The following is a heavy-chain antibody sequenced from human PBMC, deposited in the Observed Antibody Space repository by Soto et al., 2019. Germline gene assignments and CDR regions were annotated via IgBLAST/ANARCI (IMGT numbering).Heavy chain of an antibody. CDR1: GYTFTSYG. V-gene: IGHV1-18*01. CDR2: ISAYNGNT. J-gene: IGHJ4*02. CDR3: ARGEYYYDSSGYYRF. Sequence: ASVKVSCKASGYTFTSYGISWVRQAPGQGLEWMGWISAYNGNTNYAQKLQGRVTMTTDTSTSTAYMELRSLRSEDTAVYYCARGEYYYDSSGYYRFWGQGTLVTVSS. D-gene: IGHD3-22*01.